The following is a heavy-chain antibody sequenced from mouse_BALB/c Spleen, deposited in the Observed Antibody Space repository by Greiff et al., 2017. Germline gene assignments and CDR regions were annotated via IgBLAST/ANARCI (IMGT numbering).Heavy chain of an antibody. CDR2: ISSGSSTI. D-gene: IGHD1-2*01. V-gene: IGHV5-17*02. CDR1: GFTFSSFG. Sequence: EVMLVESGGGLVQPGGSRKLSCAASGFTFSSFGMHWVRQAPEKGLEWVAYISSGSSTIYYADTVKGRFTISRDNPKNTLFLQMTSLRSEDTAMYYCARGGTTATMDYWGQGTSVTVSS. J-gene: IGHJ4*01. CDR3: ARGGTTATMDY.